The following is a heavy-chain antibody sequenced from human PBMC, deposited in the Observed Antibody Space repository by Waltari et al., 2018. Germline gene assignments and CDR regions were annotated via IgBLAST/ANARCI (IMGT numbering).Heavy chain of an antibody. V-gene: IGHV4-38-2*02. CDR3: AREGYCTGGVCRPFDY. CDR1: GYSISSGYY. Sequence: QVQLQESGPGLVKPSESLSLTCAVSGYSISSGYYWGWIRQPPGKGLEWIGSIYHSGSTYYNPSLKSRVTISVDTSKNQFSLKLSSVTAADTAVYYCAREGYCTGGVCRPFDYWGQGTLVTVSS. CDR2: IYHSGST. J-gene: IGHJ4*02. D-gene: IGHD2-8*02.